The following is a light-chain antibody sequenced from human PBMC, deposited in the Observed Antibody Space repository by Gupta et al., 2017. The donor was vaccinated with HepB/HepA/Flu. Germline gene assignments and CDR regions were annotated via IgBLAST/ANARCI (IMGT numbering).Light chain of an antibody. V-gene: IGKV1-39*01. CDR3: QQTYGDSPLT. J-gene: IGKJ4*01. Sequence: DIHMIPPPSSLSAVAGDRVTITCRASQSIRIYLNWYQKKPGKAPTLLIYAASSVQSGVPPRFTGSGSARDFTIPINSLLGEDSATYYCQQTYGDSPLTFGGGTKLEIK. CDR2: AAS. CDR1: QSIRIY.